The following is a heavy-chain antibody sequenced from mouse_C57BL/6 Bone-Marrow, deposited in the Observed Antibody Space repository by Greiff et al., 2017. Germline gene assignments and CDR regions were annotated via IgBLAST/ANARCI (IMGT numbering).Heavy chain of an antibody. D-gene: IGHD3-3*01. CDR2: IYPGDGDT. J-gene: IGHJ2*01. V-gene: IGHV1-82*01. Sequence: QVQLQQSGPELVKPGASVKISCKASGYAFSSSWMNWVKQRPGKGLEWIGRIYPGDGDTNYNGKFKGKATLTADKSSSTASMQLSSLTSEDSAVYFCARSAGTGYWGQCTARTVSS. CDR3: ARSAGTGY. CDR1: GYAFSSSW.